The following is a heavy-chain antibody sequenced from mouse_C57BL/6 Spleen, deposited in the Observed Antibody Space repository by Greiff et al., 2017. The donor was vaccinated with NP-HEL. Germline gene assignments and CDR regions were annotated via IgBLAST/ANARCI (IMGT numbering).Heavy chain of an antibody. CDR2: ISSGGSYT. Sequence: DVKLVESGGDLVKPGGSLKLSCAASGFTFSSYGMSWVRQTPDKRLAWVATISSGGSYTYYPDSVKGRFTISRDNAKNTLYLQMSSLKSEDTAMYYCARPYDGYYDYFDYWGQGTTLTVSS. CDR3: ARPYDGYYDYFDY. V-gene: IGHV5-6*02. J-gene: IGHJ2*01. D-gene: IGHD2-3*01. CDR1: GFTFSSYG.